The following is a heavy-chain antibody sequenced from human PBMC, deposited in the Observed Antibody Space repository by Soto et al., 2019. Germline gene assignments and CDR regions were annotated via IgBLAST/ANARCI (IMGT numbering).Heavy chain of an antibody. CDR1: GYSFTSYW. CDR2: IYPGDSDT. Sequence: PGESLKISCKGSGYSFTSYWIGWVRQMPGKGLEWMGIIYPGDSDTRYSPSFQGQVTISADKSISTAYLQWSSLKASDTAMYYCARQGGSLSRRPRPDYYYYGMDVWGQGTTVTVSS. CDR3: ARQGGSLSRRPRPDYYYYGMDV. J-gene: IGHJ6*02. D-gene: IGHD3-16*02. V-gene: IGHV5-51*01.